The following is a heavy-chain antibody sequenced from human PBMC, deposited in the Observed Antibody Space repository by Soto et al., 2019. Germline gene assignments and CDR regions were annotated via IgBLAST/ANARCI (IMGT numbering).Heavy chain of an antibody. J-gene: IGHJ4*02. CDR1: GFTFGFYA. CDR2: ISGGGGDT. CDR3: AKSKILYRGGDGYNHIFDY. Sequence: PGGSLRLSCAASGFTFGFYAMSWVRQAPGKGLEWVSSISGGGGDTYYADSVKGRFTISRDNSKNTLYLQMNSLRAEDTAIYYCAKSKILYRGGDGYNHIFDYWGQGSLVTVSS. D-gene: IGHD3-10*01. V-gene: IGHV3-23*01.